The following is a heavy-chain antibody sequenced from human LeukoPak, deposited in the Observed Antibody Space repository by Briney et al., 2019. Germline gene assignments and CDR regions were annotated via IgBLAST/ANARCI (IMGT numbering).Heavy chain of an antibody. CDR3: ARVGPEPYYDFWSGYPITLDY. V-gene: IGHV4-59*01. D-gene: IGHD3-3*01. CDR2: IYYSGST. J-gene: IGHJ4*02. Sequence: SETLSLTCTVSGGSMSPYHWGWIRQPPGKGLEWTGYIYYSGSTNYNPSLNSRVTISVDTSKNQFSLKLSSVTAADTAVYYCARVGPEPYYDFWSGYPITLDYWGQGTLVTVSS. CDR1: GGSMSPYH.